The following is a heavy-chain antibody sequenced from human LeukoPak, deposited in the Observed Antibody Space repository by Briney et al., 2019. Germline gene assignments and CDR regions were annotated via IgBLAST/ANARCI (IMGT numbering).Heavy chain of an antibody. CDR2: IIPIFGTA. Sequence: SVKVSCKASGGTFTSYAISWVRQAPGQGLEWMGGIIPIFGTANYAQKFQGRVTITADESTSTAYMELSSLRSEDTAVYYCARDLSAVDCGGDCLDYWGQGTLVTVSS. J-gene: IGHJ4*02. CDR1: GGTFTSYA. V-gene: IGHV1-69*01. D-gene: IGHD2-21*02. CDR3: ARDLSAVDCGGDCLDY.